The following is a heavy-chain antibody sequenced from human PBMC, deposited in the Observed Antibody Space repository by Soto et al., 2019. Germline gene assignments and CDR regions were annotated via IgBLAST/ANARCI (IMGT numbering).Heavy chain of an antibody. J-gene: IGHJ5*02. CDR1: GGSISSYY. CDR3: ARSYCSSTSCYGNWFDP. Sequence: SETLSLTCTVYGGSISSYYWSWIRQPPGKGLEWIGYIYYSGSTNYNPSLKSRVTISVDTSKNQFSLKLSSVTAADTAVYYCARSYCSSTSCYGNWFDPWGQGTLVTVS. D-gene: IGHD2-2*01. CDR2: IYYSGST. V-gene: IGHV4-59*01.